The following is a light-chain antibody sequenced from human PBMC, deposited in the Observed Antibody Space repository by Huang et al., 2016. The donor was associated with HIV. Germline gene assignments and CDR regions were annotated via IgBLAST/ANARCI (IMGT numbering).Light chain of an antibody. Sequence: EIVLTQSPGTLSLSPGARATLSCRASQSVTTTYLAWYQQKPGQPPRLLIYNTSKRASGIPDRFSGSGSGTGFSLTIRRLEPEDFAVYYCQQYGGSPPGVTFGGGTKIEVK. CDR1: QSVTTTY. J-gene: IGKJ4*01. CDR2: NTS. V-gene: IGKV3-20*01. CDR3: QQYGGSPPGVT.